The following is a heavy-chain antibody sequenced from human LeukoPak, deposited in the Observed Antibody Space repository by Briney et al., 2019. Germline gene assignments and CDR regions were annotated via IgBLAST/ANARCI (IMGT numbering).Heavy chain of an antibody. CDR1: GFSFAGYT. CDR2: ISHSGGDT. D-gene: IGHD3-22*01. J-gene: IGHJ4*02. Sequence: GGSLRLSCAASGFSFAGYTMTWVRQAPGKGLEWVSDISHSGGDTYYAVSVRGRFTISRDNSKNTLYLQMNSLRAEDTAVYYCAKGVHSSGYYSYYFDYWGQGTLVTVSS. V-gene: IGHV3-23*01. CDR3: AKGVHSSGYYSYYFDY.